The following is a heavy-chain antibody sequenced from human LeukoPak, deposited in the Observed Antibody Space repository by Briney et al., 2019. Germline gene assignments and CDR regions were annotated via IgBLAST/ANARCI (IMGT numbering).Heavy chain of an antibody. CDR3: VKPALPYGDYFYFDY. CDR2: ISDSVSRT. J-gene: IGHJ4*02. Sequence: PGGSLRLSCAASGFTSSNYAMNWVRQPPGKGLEWVSSISDSVSRTYYADSVKGRFTISRDNSKSTLFLQMNSLRAEDTAVYYCVKPALPYGDYFYFDYWGQGTLVTVSS. V-gene: IGHV3-23*01. D-gene: IGHD4-17*01. CDR1: GFTSSNYA.